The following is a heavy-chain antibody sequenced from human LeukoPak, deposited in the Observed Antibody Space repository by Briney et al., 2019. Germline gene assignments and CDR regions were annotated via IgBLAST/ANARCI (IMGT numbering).Heavy chain of an antibody. V-gene: IGHV4-31*03. CDR3: ASSITMVRGVNY. D-gene: IGHD3-10*01. CDR1: GGSISSGGYY. Sequence: SETPSLTCTVSGGSISSGGYYWSWIRQHPGKGLEWIGYIYYSGSTYYNPSLKSRVTISVDTSKNQFSLKLSSVTAADTAVYYCASSITMVRGVNYWGQGTLVTVSS. J-gene: IGHJ4*02. CDR2: IYYSGST.